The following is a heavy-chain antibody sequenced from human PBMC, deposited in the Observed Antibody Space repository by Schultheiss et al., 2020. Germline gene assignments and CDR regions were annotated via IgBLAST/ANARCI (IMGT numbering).Heavy chain of an antibody. CDR1: GFTFSSYA. V-gene: IGHV3-7*01. CDR2: IKQDGSEK. D-gene: IGHD3-22*01. J-gene: IGHJ6*02. CDR3: ARVTPKLYYYDSSGYYSGGMDV. Sequence: GGSLRLSCAASGFTFSSYAMSWVRQAPGKGLEWVANIKQDGSEKYYVDSVKGRFTISRDNAKNSLYLQMNSLRAEDTAVYYCARVTPKLYYYDSSGYYSGGMDVWGQGTTVTVSS.